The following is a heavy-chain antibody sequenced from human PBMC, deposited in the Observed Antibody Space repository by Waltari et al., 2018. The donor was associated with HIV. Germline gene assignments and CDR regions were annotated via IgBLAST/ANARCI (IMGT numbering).Heavy chain of an antibody. J-gene: IGHJ4*01. V-gene: IGHV3-9*01. Sequence: EVQLVESGGAVVQPGRSLRLSCAASGFMFDDDAMHWVRQAPGKGREWVSGISWNGRTTVYADSVKGRFTISRDNAKDALYLQLSSLRPEDTAFYYCAKDSRELVGYYFDYWGLGTLVTVSS. CDR3: AKDSRELVGYYFDY. D-gene: IGHD1-26*01. CDR1: GFMFDDDA. CDR2: ISWNGRTT.